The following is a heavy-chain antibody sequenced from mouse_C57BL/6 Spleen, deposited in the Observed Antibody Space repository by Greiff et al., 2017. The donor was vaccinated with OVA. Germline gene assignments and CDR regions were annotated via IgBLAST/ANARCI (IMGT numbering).Heavy chain of an antibody. V-gene: IGHV1-85*01. CDR1: GYTFTSYD. Sequence: VQRVESGPELVKPGASVKLSCKASGYTFTSYDINWVKQRPGQGLEWIGWIYPRDGSPKYNEKFKGKATLTVDTSSSTAYMELHSLTSEDSAVDVCARAGQLRLRGYFDYWGQGTTLTVSS. D-gene: IGHD3-2*02. CDR2: IYPRDGSP. CDR3: ARAGQLRLRGYFDY. J-gene: IGHJ2*01.